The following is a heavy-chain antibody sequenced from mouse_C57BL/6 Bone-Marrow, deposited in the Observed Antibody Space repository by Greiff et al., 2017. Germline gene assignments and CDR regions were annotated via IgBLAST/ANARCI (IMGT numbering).Heavy chain of an antibody. Sequence: QVQLKESGPELVKPGASVKISCKASGYAFSSSWMNWVKQRPGKGLEWIGRIYPGDGDTNYNGKFKGKATLTADKSSSTAYIQLSSLASEDSAVYFSARGGYDAWFAYWGQGTLVTVSA. CDR1: GYAFSSSW. V-gene: IGHV1-82*01. CDR3: ARGGYDAWFAY. D-gene: IGHD2-2*01. J-gene: IGHJ3*01. CDR2: IYPGDGDT.